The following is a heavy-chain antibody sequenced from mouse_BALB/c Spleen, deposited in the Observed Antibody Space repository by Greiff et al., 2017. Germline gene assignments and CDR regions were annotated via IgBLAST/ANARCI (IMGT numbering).Heavy chain of an antibody. Sequence: QVQLKESGPGLVAPSQSLSITCTVSGFSLTSYGVHWVRQPPGKGLEWLGVIWAGGSTNYNSALMSRLSISKDNSKSQVFLQMNSLQTVDTAMYYCARDHCYGSGYAMDYWGQGTSVTVSS. CDR1: GFSLTSYG. CDR3: ARDHCYGSGYAMDY. J-gene: IGHJ4*01. D-gene: IGHD1-2*01. CDR2: IWAGGST. V-gene: IGHV2-9*02.